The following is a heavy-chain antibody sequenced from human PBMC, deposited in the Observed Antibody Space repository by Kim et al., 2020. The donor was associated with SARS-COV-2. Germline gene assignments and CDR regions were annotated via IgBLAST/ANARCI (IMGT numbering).Heavy chain of an antibody. V-gene: IGHV3-23*01. CDR1: GFTFSSFA. CDR2: ISYFGS. D-gene: IGHD2-21*02. J-gene: IGHJ4*02. Sequence: GGSLRLSCVASGFTFSSFAMTWVRQGPGKGLEWVSTISYFGSDYADSVKGRFTISRDDSKNTLYLLMNSLRDEDTAIYYCVKGLRLSDYWGQGTLVTVSS. CDR3: VKGLRLSDY.